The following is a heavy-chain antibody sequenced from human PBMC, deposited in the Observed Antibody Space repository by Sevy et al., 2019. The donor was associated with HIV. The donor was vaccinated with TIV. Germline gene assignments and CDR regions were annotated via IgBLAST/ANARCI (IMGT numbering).Heavy chain of an antibody. V-gene: IGHV3-74*01. Sequence: GGSLRLSCAASGFTFSSYWMHWVRQAPGKGLVWVSRINSDGSSTSYADSVKGRFTISRDNAKNTLYLQMNSLRAADTAVYYCAREGVYIYGMDVWGQGTTVTVSS. CDR1: GFTFSSYW. J-gene: IGHJ6*02. CDR3: AREGVYIYGMDV. CDR2: INSDGSST. D-gene: IGHD6-6*01.